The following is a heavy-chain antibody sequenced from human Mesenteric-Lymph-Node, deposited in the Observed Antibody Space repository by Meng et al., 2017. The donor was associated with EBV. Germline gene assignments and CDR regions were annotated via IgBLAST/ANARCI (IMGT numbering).Heavy chain of an antibody. CDR3: ARGVMTTVTTLFYFDS. J-gene: IGHJ4*02. Sequence: QLQLQESGSGLVKPSXXXXXTXXVXXGSISSGGYSWNWIRQPPGKGLEWIGYIYDGGSAYYNPSLRSRVTISGDRSRNRFSLKVDSVTAADTALYYCARGVMTTVTTLFYFDSWGQGSLVTVSS. CDR1: XGSISSGGYS. CDR2: IYDGGSA. V-gene: IGHV4-30-2*01. D-gene: IGHD4-17*01.